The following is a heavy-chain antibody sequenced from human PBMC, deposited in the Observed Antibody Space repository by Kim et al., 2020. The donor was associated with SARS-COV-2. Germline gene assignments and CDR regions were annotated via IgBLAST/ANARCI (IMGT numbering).Heavy chain of an antibody. CDR3: ARHLRPMIVVVRRYNWFDP. CDR2: IYYSGST. CDR1: GGSISSSSYY. D-gene: IGHD3-22*01. Sequence: SETLSLTCTVSGGSISSSSYYWGWIRQPPGKGLEWIGSIYYSGSTYYNPSLKSRVTISVDTSKNQFSLKLSSVTAADTAVYYCARHLRPMIVVVRRYNWFDPWGQGTLVTVSS. J-gene: IGHJ5*02. V-gene: IGHV4-39*01.